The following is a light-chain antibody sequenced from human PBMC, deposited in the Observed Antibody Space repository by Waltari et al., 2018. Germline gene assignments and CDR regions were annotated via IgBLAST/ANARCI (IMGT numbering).Light chain of an antibody. CDR2: KVS. J-gene: IGKJ1*01. V-gene: IGKV2-30*02. CDR1: QSLVHSDGDTY. Sequence: DVVMTQSPRSLPVTLGQPASISCRSSQSLVHSDGDTYLHWFQQRPGQSPRRLINKVSEWDHGVPDRFSGSGSGTDVTLEISTVEAEDVGVYYCMQSTHWPPWTFGQGTKVEIK. CDR3: MQSTHWPPWT.